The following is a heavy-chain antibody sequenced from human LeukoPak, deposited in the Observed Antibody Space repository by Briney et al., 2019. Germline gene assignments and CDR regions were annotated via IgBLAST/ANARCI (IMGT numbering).Heavy chain of an antibody. CDR3: ARDVNHAMDV. CDR1: GFTFSSYW. CDR2: IISDGSGA. J-gene: IGHJ6*02. Sequence: GGSLRLSCAASGFTFSSYWMHWVRQVPGKGLVWVSRIISDGSGANYADSVKGRFTISRDNAKNTLYLQMNSLRAEDTAVYYCARDVNHAMDVWGRGTTVIVSS. V-gene: IGHV3-74*01.